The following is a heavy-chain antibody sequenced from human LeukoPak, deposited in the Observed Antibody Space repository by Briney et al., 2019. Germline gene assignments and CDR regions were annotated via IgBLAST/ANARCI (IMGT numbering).Heavy chain of an antibody. J-gene: IGHJ4*02. D-gene: IGHD2-2*01. CDR1: GFTFSDRY. CDR2: IRNKANSHTT. V-gene: IGHV3-72*01. CDR3: ARYQLPVRYFDY. Sequence: HPGGSLRLSCAASGFTFSDRYMDWIRQGPGGGLEWVARIRNKANSHTTEYAASVEGRFSISRDDSKNSLYLQMNSLKTEDTAVYYCARYQLPVRYFDYWGQGTLVTVSS.